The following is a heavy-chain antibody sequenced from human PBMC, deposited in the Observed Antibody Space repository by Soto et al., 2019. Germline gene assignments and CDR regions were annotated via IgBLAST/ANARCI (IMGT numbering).Heavy chain of an antibody. CDR2: IYYSGST. V-gene: IGHV4-59*08. Sequence: SETLSLTCTVSGGSISSYYWSWIRQPPGKGLEWIGYIYYSGSTNYNPSLKSRVTISVDTSKNQFSLKLSSVTAADTAVDYCARRYGSCFYYWGQGTLVTVSS. D-gene: IGHD2-15*01. J-gene: IGHJ4*02. CDR3: ARRYGSCFYY. CDR1: GGSISSYY.